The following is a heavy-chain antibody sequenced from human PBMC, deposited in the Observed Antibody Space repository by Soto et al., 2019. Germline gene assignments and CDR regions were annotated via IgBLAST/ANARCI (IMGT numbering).Heavy chain of an antibody. CDR1: GGTFNSYT. CDR2: VNPIVGMS. Sequence: QVQLVQSGAEVKKPGSSVKVSCTASGGTFNSYTINWVRQAPGQGLEWVGRVNPIVGMSNSAQKFQGRVTITADKSTSKAYMDLSSLISGDTAVYYCATSYGSVSTPFDYWGQGTLVTVSS. V-gene: IGHV1-69*02. D-gene: IGHD3-10*01. CDR3: ATSYGSVSTPFDY. J-gene: IGHJ4*02.